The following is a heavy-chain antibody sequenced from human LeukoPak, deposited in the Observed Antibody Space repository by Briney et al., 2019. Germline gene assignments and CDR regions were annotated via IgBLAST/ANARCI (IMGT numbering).Heavy chain of an antibody. J-gene: IGHJ4*02. D-gene: IGHD7-27*01. V-gene: IGHV4-59*01. CDR2: IHYSGRT. Sequence: PSETLSLTCSVSGGSISDYFYTSIRQPPGEGLEYIGYIHYSGRTDYNPSLKSRVTISVDTSNNQFSLRLSSVTAADTAVYYCARLVGVNRGSEDYWGQGTLVTVSS. CDR1: GGSISDYF. CDR3: ARLVGVNRGSEDY.